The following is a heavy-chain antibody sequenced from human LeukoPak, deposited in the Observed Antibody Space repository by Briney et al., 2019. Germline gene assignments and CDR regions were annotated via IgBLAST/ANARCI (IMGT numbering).Heavy chain of an antibody. V-gene: IGHV3-7*01. D-gene: IGHD3-10*01. CDR1: GFTFSSYR. Sequence: GGSLRLSCAASGFTFSSYRMSWVRQAPGKGLEWVANIKQDGSEKYYVGSVKGRFTISRDNAKNSLYLQMNSLRAEDTAVYYCASQITMVRGVKEYYFDYWGQGTLVTVSS. CDR3: ASQITMVRGVKEYYFDY. J-gene: IGHJ4*02. CDR2: IKQDGSEK.